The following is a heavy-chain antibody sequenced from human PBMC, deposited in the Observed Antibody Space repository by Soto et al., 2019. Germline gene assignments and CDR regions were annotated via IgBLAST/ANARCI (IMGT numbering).Heavy chain of an antibody. CDR1: GGSISSYY. J-gene: IGHJ3*02. V-gene: IGHV4-59*01. CDR3: ARDMTETDAFDI. Sequence: SETLSLTCTVSGGSISSYYWRCIRQPPGKGLEGIGYSYYSGSTNYNPSLKSRVTISVDTSKNQFSLKLSSVTAADTAVYYCARDMTETDAFDIWGQGTLVTVSS. D-gene: IGHD3-16*01. CDR2: SYYSGST.